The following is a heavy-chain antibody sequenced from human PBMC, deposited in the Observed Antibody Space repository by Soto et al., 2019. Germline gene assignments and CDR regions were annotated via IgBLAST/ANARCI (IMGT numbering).Heavy chain of an antibody. V-gene: IGHV1-46*01. CDR3: ARDGRDCSGGSCYAVIDY. J-gene: IGHJ4*02. CDR2: INPSGGST. D-gene: IGHD2-15*01. CDR1: GYTFTSYY. Sequence: QVQLVQSGAEVKKPGASVKVSCKASGYTFTSYYMHWVRQAPGQGLEWMGIINPSGGSTSYAQKFQGRVTMTRDTSTSTVYMELSSLRSEDTAVYYCARDGRDCSGGSCYAVIDYWGQGTLVTVSS.